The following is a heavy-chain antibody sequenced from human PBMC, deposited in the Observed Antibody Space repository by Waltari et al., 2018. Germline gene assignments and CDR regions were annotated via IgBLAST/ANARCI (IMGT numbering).Heavy chain of an antibody. CDR1: GFTFSSYG. Sequence: QVQLVESGGGVVQPGRSLRLSCAASGFTFSSYGMHWVRQAPGKGLEWVAVIWYDGSNKYYADSVKGRFTISRDNSKNTLYLQMNSLRAEDTAVYYCARDNSIAADPYGMDVWGQGTTVTVSS. V-gene: IGHV3-33*01. CDR2: IWYDGSNK. J-gene: IGHJ6*02. D-gene: IGHD6-13*01. CDR3: ARDNSIAADPYGMDV.